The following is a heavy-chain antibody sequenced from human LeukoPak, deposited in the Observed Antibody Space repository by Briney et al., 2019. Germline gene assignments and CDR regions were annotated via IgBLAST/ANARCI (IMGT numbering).Heavy chain of an antibody. CDR1: GFTFSSYS. CDR3: ARDDVVVPAAILDY. V-gene: IGHV3-21*01. J-gene: IGHJ4*02. D-gene: IGHD2-2*01. CDR2: TSSSSSYI. Sequence: GGSLRLSCAASGFTFSSYSMNWVRQAPGKGLEWVSSTSSSSSYIYYADSVKGRFTISRDNAKNSLYLQMNSLRAEDTAVYYCARDDVVVPAAILDYWGQGTLVTVSS.